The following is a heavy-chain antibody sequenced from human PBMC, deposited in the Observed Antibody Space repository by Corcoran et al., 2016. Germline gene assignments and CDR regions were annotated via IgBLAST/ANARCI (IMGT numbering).Heavy chain of an antibody. CDR1: GFTFSSYG. J-gene: IGHJ4*02. CDR3: AKDLPFGELSGPFDY. CDR2: ISYDGSNK. V-gene: IGHV3-30*18. D-gene: IGHD3-16*02. Sequence: QVQLVESGGGVVQPGRSLRLSCAASGFTFSSYGMHWVRQAPGKGLEWVAVISYDGSNKYYADSVKGRFTISRDNSKNTLYLQMNSLRAEDTDVYYCAKDLPFGELSGPFDYGGQGTLGTVSS.